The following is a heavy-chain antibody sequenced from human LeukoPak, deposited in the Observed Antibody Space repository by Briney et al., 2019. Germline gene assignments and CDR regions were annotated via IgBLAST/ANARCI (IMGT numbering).Heavy chain of an antibody. V-gene: IGHV4-39*01. J-gene: IGHJ6*02. D-gene: IGHD2-2*01. CDR2: IYYSGST. CDR1: GGSISSSSYY. Sequence: SETLSLTCTVSGGSISSSSYYWGWIRQPPGKGLEWIGSIYYSGSTYYNPSLKSRVTISVDTSKNQFSLKLSSVTAADTAVYYCARALKYPVDYYYGMDVWGQGTTVTVSS. CDR3: ARALKYPVDYYYGMDV.